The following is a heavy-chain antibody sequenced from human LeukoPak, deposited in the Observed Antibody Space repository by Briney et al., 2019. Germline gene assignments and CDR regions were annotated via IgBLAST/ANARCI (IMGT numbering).Heavy chain of an antibody. CDR2: IYHSGST. D-gene: IGHD6-13*01. CDR1: GGSISSSNW. Sequence: SETLSLTCAVSGGSISSSNWWSWVRQPPGKGLGWIGEIYHSGSTNYNPSLKSRVTISVDKSKNQFSLKLSSVTAADTAVYYCATSGRAAAGTRDAFDIWGQGTMVTVSS. V-gene: IGHV4-4*02. CDR3: ATSGRAAAGTRDAFDI. J-gene: IGHJ3*02.